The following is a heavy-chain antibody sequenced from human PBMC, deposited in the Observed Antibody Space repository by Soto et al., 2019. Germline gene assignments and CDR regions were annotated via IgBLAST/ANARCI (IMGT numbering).Heavy chain of an antibody. Sequence: GESLKISCKGSGYSFTSYWIGWVRQMPGKGLEWMGIIYPGDSDTRYSPSFQGQVTISADKSISTAYLQWSSLKASDTAMYYCARTSLRYFDWSPQNAFDIWGQGTMVT. CDR3: ARTSLRYFDWSPQNAFDI. V-gene: IGHV5-51*01. J-gene: IGHJ3*02. CDR2: IYPGDSDT. D-gene: IGHD3-9*01. CDR1: GYSFTSYW.